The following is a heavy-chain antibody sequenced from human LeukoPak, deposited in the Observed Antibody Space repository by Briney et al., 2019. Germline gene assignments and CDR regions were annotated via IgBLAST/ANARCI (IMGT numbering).Heavy chain of an antibody. CDR2: IKSKIDGGTA. CDR1: GFTFANAW. Sequence: PGGSLTLSCAASGFTFANAWMSWVRQAPGKGLEWVGRIKSKIDGGTADYAARVKGRFTISRDDSKNTLYLQMNSLKTEDTAVYYCTKYYYDSSGYLYYFDYWGQGTLVTVSS. J-gene: IGHJ4*02. V-gene: IGHV3-15*01. D-gene: IGHD3-22*01. CDR3: TKYYYDSSGYLYYFDY.